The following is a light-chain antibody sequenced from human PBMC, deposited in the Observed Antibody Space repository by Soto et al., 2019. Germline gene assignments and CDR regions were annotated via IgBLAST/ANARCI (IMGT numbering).Light chain of an antibody. CDR3: QQYNNWPQT. V-gene: IGKV3-15*01. CDR2: GAS. J-gene: IGKJ1*01. CDR1: QSVSSN. Sequence: EIVMTQSPATLSVSPGERATLSCRASQSVSSNLAWYQQKPGQAPRLLIYGASTGATGIPARFSGSGSGTEFTLTISSLQSEDLAVYYCQQYNNWPQTFGQGTKVDIK.